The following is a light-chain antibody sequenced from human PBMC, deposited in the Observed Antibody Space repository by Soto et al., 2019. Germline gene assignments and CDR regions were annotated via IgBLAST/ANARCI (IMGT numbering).Light chain of an antibody. CDR2: GAT. V-gene: IGKV3-20*01. CDR1: QSVSGNF. Sequence: EIVLTQSPGTLSLSPGERATLSCWASQSVSGNFLAWYQVKPGQAPRLVVYGATTRASGFPDRFSGSGSGTDFTLTISRLEPEDFAVYYCQQYGSSLLTFGGGTKVDIK. J-gene: IGKJ4*01. CDR3: QQYGSSLLT.